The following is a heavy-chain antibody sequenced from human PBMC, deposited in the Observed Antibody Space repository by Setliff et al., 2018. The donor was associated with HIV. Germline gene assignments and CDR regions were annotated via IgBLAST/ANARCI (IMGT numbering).Heavy chain of an antibody. Sequence: ASVKVSCKASGYTFTSYGISWVRQAPGQGLEWMGWISAYNGNTNYAQKLQGRVTMTTDTSTSTAYMELRSLRSDDTAVYYCAKYLSSWYEGKFDYWGQGTLVTVSS. V-gene: IGHV1-18*01. D-gene: IGHD6-13*01. J-gene: IGHJ4*02. CDR3: AKYLSSWYEGKFDY. CDR1: GYTFTSYG. CDR2: ISAYNGNT.